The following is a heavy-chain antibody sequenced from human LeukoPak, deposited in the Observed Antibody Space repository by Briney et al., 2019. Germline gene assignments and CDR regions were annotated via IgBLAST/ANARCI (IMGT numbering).Heavy chain of an antibody. CDR2: INPSGCST. CDR1: GYTFTSYY. J-gene: IGHJ2*01. Sequence: ASVKVSCKASGYTFTSYYMHWVRQAPGQGLEWMGIINPSGCSTSYAQKFQGRVTMTRDTSTSTVYMELSSLRSEDTAVYYCARDRRDSWYPKIYWYFDLWGRGTLVTVSS. V-gene: IGHV1-46*01. CDR3: ARDRRDSWYPKIYWYFDL. D-gene: IGHD6-13*01.